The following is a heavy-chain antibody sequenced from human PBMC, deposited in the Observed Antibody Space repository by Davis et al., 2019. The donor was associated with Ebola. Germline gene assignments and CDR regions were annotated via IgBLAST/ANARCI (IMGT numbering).Heavy chain of an antibody. D-gene: IGHD4-17*01. J-gene: IGHJ4*02. CDR2: IWYDGSNK. V-gene: IGHV3-30*02. CDR1: GSTFSSYG. CDR3: AKAKYGDFRVSEY. Sequence: GGSLRLSCAASGSTFSSYGMHWVRQAPGKGLEWVAVIWYDGSNKYYADSVKGRFTISRDNSKNTLYLQMNSLRAEDTAVYYCAKAKYGDFRVSEYWGQGTLVTVSS.